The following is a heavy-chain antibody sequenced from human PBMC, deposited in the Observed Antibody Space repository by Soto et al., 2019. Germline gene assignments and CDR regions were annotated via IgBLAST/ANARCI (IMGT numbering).Heavy chain of an antibody. D-gene: IGHD4-17*01. CDR3: ARGRRTAVTIDY. J-gene: IGHJ4*02. V-gene: IGHV4-34*01. CDR2: INHSGST. Sequence: SETLSLTCAVYGGSFSGYYWSWIRQPPGKGLEWIGEINHSGSTNYNPSLKSRVTISVDTSRNQFSLKLSSVTVADTAVYYCARGRRTAVTIDYWGQGTLVTVSS. CDR1: GGSFSGYY.